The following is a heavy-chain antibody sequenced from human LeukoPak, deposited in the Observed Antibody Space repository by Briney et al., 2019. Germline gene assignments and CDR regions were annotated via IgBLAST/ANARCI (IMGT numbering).Heavy chain of an antibody. V-gene: IGHV3-43D*03. J-gene: IGHJ6*04. CDR2: ISWDGGST. CDR3: AKDMRHIAAAGLMDV. CDR1: VFTFDDYA. D-gene: IGHD6-13*01. Sequence: GGSLRLSCAASVFTFDDYAMHWVRQAPGKGLEWVSLISWDGGSTYYADSVKGRFTISRDNSKNSLYLQMNSLRAEDTALYYCAKDMRHIAAAGLMDVWGKGTTVTVSS.